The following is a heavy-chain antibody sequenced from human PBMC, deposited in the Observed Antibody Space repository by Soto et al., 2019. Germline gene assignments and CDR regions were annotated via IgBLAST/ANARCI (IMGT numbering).Heavy chain of an antibody. J-gene: IGHJ4*02. D-gene: IGHD2-15*01. CDR2: ISSSSSTI. Sequence: EVQLVESGGGLVQPGGSLRLSCAASGFTFNNYSMNWVRQAPGKGLEWVSYISSSSSTIYSADSVKGRVTISRDNAKNSLYLQMNSLRAEDTAVYYCARDKGRSPLDYWGQGTLVTVSS. CDR3: ARDKGRSPLDY. CDR1: GFTFNNYS. V-gene: IGHV3-48*01.